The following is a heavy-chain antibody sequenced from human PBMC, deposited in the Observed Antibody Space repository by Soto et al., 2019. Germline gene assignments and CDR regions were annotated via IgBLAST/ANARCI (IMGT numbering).Heavy chain of an antibody. CDR2: ISGSGGTI. V-gene: IGHV3-23*01. Sequence: EVQLLESGGGLVQPGGSLRVSCAAAGFTFSNHAMSWVRQAPGKGLEWVSTISGSGGTIYYADSVKGRFTISRDNSKNALWLQMNRLRAEDTALYYCAKGSGNIRPYGMDVWGQGTTVTVSS. J-gene: IGHJ6*02. CDR3: AKGSGNIRPYGMDV. CDR1: GFTFSNHA.